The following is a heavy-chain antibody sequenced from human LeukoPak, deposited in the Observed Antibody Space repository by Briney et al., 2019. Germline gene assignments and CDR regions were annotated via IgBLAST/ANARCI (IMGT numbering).Heavy chain of an antibody. CDR3: AGPGTPYAFDI. CDR1: GFTFSSYW. Sequence: PGGSLRLSCAASGFTFSSYWMSWVRQAPGKGLEWVANIKQDGSVKYYMDSVKGRFTISRDNAKNSLYLQMNSLRAEDTAVYFCAGPGTPYAFDIWGQGTMVTVSS. D-gene: IGHD1-1*01. V-gene: IGHV3-7*03. J-gene: IGHJ3*02. CDR2: IKQDGSVK.